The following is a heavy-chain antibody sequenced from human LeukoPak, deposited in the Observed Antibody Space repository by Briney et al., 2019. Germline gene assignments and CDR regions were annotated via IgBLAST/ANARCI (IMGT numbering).Heavy chain of an antibody. CDR3: ARERKEGYFYYGLDV. D-gene: IGHD1-14*01. Sequence: ASVKVSCKASGYTFTSFHINWVRQTSGQGLEWMGWVNPVSGDTGYAQKFQGRVTMTRNTSISAAYMEVSRLTSEDTAVYLCARERKEGYFYYGLDVWGQGTTVTVSS. J-gene: IGHJ6*02. CDR2: VNPVSGDT. V-gene: IGHV1-8*01. CDR1: GYTFTSFH.